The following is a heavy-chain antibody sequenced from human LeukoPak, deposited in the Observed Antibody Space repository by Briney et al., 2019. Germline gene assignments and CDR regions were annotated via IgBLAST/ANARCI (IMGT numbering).Heavy chain of an antibody. CDR3: ARGRSESTYYYYGMDV. CDR2: ISYDGSNK. CDR1: GFTFSSYA. V-gene: IGHV3-30*04. D-gene: IGHD3-10*01. Sequence: GSLRLSCAASGFTFSSYAMHWVRQAPGKGLEWVAVISYDGSNKYYADSVKGRFTISRDNSKNTLYLQMNSLRAEDTAVYYCARGRSESTYYYYGMDVWGQGTTVTVSS. J-gene: IGHJ6*02.